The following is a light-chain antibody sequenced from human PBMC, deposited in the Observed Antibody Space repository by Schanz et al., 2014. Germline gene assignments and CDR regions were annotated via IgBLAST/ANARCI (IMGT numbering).Light chain of an antibody. CDR2: GAS. V-gene: IGKV3-20*01. J-gene: IGKJ5*01. CDR3: QQYDNVPIT. Sequence: EIVLTQSPGTLSLSPGERATLSCRASQSVSSNYLAWYQQKPGQAPRLLIYGASSRATGIPDRFSGSGSGTDFTLTISRLEPEDIATYFCQQYDNVPITFGQGTRLEIK. CDR1: QSVSSNY.